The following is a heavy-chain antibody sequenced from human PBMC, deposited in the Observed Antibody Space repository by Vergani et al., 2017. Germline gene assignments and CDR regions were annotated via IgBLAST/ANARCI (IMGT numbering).Heavy chain of an antibody. CDR2: VYYSGST. Sequence: QVQLQESGPGLVKPSQTLSLTCSVSGGSISSGGYYWSWIRQFPGKGLELIGYVYYSGSTYYNPSLKSRITISVDTSNDQFSLKLGSVTAADTAVYYCARDSIGGTYDYDSGRAFDIWGQGTMVTVSS. V-gene: IGHV4-31*03. CDR3: ARDSIGGTYDYDSGRAFDI. CDR1: GGSISSGGYY. J-gene: IGHJ3*02. D-gene: IGHD3-10*01.